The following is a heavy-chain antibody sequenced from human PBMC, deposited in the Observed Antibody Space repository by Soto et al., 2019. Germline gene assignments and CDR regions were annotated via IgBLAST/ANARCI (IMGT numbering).Heavy chain of an antibody. CDR2: IIPSFGTA. J-gene: IGHJ6*02. V-gene: IGHV1-69*12. CDR1: GGTFSSYA. Sequence: QVQLVQSGAEVKKPGSSVKVSCKASGGTFSSYAISWVRQAPGQGLEWMGGIIPSFGTANYAQKFQGRVTITADESTSTAYMELSSLRSEDTAVYYCARGIGQQLVLPPYYYGMDVWGQGTTVTVSS. CDR3: ARGIGQQLVLPPYYYGMDV. D-gene: IGHD6-13*01.